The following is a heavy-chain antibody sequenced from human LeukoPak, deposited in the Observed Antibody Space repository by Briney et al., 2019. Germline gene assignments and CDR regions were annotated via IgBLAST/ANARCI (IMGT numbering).Heavy chain of an antibody. CDR3: ARPRGYYGSGSYRGPYYYYYYMDV. CDR1: GGSISSRNW. Sequence: SETLSLTCAVSGGSISSRNWWSWVRQPPGKGLEWIGEIYHSGSTNYNPSLKTRVTISVDKSKNQFSLKLSSVTAADTAVYYCARPRGYYGSGSYRGPYYYYYYMDVWGKGTTVTVSS. V-gene: IGHV4-4*02. CDR2: IYHSGST. D-gene: IGHD3-10*01. J-gene: IGHJ6*03.